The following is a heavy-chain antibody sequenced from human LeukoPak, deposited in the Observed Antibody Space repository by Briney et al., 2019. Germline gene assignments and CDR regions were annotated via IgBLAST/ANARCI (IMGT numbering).Heavy chain of an antibody. Sequence: SETLSLTCTVSGGSISSYYWSWLRQPPGKGLEWIGYIYYSGSTNYNPSLKSRVTISVDTSKNQFSLKLSSVTAADTAVYYCARDNPFKYDYVNWGQGTLVTVSS. CDR3: ARDNPFKYDYVN. J-gene: IGHJ4*02. CDR2: IYYSGST. CDR1: GGSISSYY. D-gene: IGHD3-16*01. V-gene: IGHV4-59*01.